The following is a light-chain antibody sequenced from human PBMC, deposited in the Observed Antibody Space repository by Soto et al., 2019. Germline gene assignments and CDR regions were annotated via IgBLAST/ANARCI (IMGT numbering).Light chain of an antibody. J-gene: IGLJ1*01. CDR3: ATWDDSLNLLYV. CDR1: SSNIGNNF. V-gene: IGLV1-47*01. CDR2: NND. Sequence: QSVLTQPPSASETPGQTVTISCSGSSSNIGNNFVYWYQQLPGTAPKLLIYNNDHRPSGVPDRFSGSKSGSSASLAISGLRSEDEADYHCATWDDSLNLLYVFGTGTKLTVL.